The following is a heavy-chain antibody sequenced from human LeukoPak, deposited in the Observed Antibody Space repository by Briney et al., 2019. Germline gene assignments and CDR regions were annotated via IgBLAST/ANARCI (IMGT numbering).Heavy chain of an antibody. V-gene: IGHV4-61*01. Sequence: SETLSLACTVSGGSVSSGSYYWSWIRQPPGKGLEWIGYIYYSGSTNYDPSLKSRVTISVDTSKNQFSLKLSSVTAADTAVYYCARARDHYYDDLNWFDPWGQGTLVTVSS. CDR2: IYYSGST. CDR3: ARARDHYYDDLNWFDP. D-gene: IGHD3-22*01. CDR1: GGSVSSGSYY. J-gene: IGHJ5*02.